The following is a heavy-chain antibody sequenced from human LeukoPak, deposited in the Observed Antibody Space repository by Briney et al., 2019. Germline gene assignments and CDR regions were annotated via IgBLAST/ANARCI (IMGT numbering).Heavy chain of an antibody. J-gene: IGHJ5*02. CDR2: IQYDGSIQ. D-gene: IGHD2-15*01. CDR1: GFMFNTYA. CDR3: ARLGYCDSGNCFSARPFDR. Sequence: GSLRLSCAASGFMFNTYAMHWVRQAPGKGLEWVAFIQYDGSIQYYADSVKGRFTISRDNSKDSLHLEVSSLRPEDTAVYYCARLGYCDSGNCFSARPFDRWGQGTPVTVSS. V-gene: IGHV3-30*02.